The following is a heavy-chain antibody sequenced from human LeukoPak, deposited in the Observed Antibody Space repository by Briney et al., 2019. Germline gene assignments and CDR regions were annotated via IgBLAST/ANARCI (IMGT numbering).Heavy chain of an antibody. V-gene: IGHV3-30*18. CDR1: GFSLSTYW. D-gene: IGHD1-20*01. CDR3: AKDPGQYNWNYFDY. J-gene: IGHJ4*02. CDR2: ISYDGSNK. Sequence: GGSLRLSCAASGFSLSTYWMSWVRQAPGKGLEWVAVISYDGSNKYYADSVKGRFTISRDNSKNTLYLQMNSLRAEDTAVYYCAKDPGQYNWNYFDYWGQGTLVTVSS.